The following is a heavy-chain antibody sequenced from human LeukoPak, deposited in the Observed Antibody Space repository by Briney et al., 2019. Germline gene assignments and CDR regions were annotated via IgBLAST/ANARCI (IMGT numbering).Heavy chain of an antibody. V-gene: IGHV1-18*01. CDR2: ISGYNGNI. CDR1: GYTFTNYG. J-gene: IGHJ4*02. CDR3: PRGDYGGNPED. Sequence: ASVKVSCKASGYTFTNYGINWLRQAPGQGLEWMGWISGYNGNINYAQKLQGRVTMTTDTSTTTAYMELRSLRSDDTAMYYCPRGDYGGNPEDWGQGTLVTVSS. D-gene: IGHD4-23*01.